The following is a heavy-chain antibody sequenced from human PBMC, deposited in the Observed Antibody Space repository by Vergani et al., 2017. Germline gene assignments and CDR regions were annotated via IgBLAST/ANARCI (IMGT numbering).Heavy chain of an antibody. CDR1: GFTFSRHW. D-gene: IGHD2-2*01. V-gene: IGHV3-74*01. Sequence: EVQLVESGGGLVQPGGSLRLSCAASGFTFSRHWMHWVRQAPGKGLVWVSRVNPEGTNTPYADSVKGRFTISRDNAKNSLYLQMNSLRAEDTAVYYCARLRTREVPAASIDYWGQGTLVTVSS. J-gene: IGHJ4*02. CDR3: ARLRTREVPAASIDY. CDR2: VNPEGTNT.